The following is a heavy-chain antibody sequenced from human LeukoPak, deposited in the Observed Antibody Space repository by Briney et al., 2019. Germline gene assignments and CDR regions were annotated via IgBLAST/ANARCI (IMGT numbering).Heavy chain of an antibody. V-gene: IGHV4-59*12. Sequence: PSETLSLTCTVSGGSINNYYWSWIRQPPGKGLEWIGYIYYSGTTRYNPSLKSRVTISVDTSKNHFSLEVNSVTAADTAVYYCAREVGSWEGHNWFDPWGQGTLVTVSS. J-gene: IGHJ5*02. D-gene: IGHD6-13*01. CDR3: AREVGSWEGHNWFDP. CDR1: GGSINNYY. CDR2: IYYSGTT.